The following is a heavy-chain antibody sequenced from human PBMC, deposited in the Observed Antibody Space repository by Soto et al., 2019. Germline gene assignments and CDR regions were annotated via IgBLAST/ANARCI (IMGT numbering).Heavy chain of an antibody. CDR2: IWYDGSNK. CDR1: GFTFSSYG. V-gene: IGHV3-33*01. D-gene: IGHD5-12*01. Sequence: QVQLVESGGGVVQPGRSLRLSCAASGFTFSSYGMHWVRQAPGKGLEWVAVIWYDGSNKYYADSVKGRFTISRDNSKNTLYLQMNSLRAEDTAVYYCARGLSAEMATYAFDIWGQGTMVTVSS. CDR3: ARGLSAEMATYAFDI. J-gene: IGHJ3*02.